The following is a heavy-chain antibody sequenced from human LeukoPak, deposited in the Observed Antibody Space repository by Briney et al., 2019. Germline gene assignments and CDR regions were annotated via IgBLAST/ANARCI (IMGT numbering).Heavy chain of an antibody. CDR2: INPNSGGT. D-gene: IGHD3-3*01. CDR3: ARLRFLEWLGY. CDR1: GYTFTGYY. V-gene: IGHV1-2*02. Sequence: VASVNVSCKTSGYTFTGYYMHWVRQAPGQGLESMGWINPNSGGTNYAQKFQGRVTMTRDTSISTAYMELSRLRSDDTAVYYCARLRFLEWLGYWGQGTLVTVSS. J-gene: IGHJ4*02.